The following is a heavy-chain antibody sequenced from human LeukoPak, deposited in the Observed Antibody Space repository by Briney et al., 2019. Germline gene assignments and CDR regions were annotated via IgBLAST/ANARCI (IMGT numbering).Heavy chain of an antibody. CDR2: ISGSGGST. CDR3: AKTKYGGNSYFDY. J-gene: IGHJ4*02. Sequence: GGSLRLSCAASGFTFSSYAMSWVRQAPGKGLEWVSAISGSGGSTYYADSVKGRFTISRDNSKNTLYLQMNSLRAGDTAVYYCAKTKYGGNSYFDYWGQGTLVTVSS. CDR1: GFTFSSYA. D-gene: IGHD4-23*01. V-gene: IGHV3-23*01.